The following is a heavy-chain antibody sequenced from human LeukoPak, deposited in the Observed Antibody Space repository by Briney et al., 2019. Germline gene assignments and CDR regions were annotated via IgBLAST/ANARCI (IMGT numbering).Heavy chain of an antibody. CDR2: ISSSSSYI. J-gene: IGHJ6*03. CDR1: GFTFSSYS. Sequence: GGSLRLSCAASGFTFSSYSMNWVRQAPGKGLEWVSSISSSSSYIYYADSVKGRFTISRDNAMNSLYLQMNSLRAEDTAVYYCAKDTYGDYYYYYYMDVWGKGTTVTISS. V-gene: IGHV3-21*01. D-gene: IGHD4-17*01. CDR3: AKDTYGDYYYYYYMDV.